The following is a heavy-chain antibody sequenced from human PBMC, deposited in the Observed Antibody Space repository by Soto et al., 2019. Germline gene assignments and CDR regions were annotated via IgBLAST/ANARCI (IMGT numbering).Heavy chain of an antibody. Sequence: EVQLVESGGGLVQPGGSLRLSCAASGFTFSSYWMHWVRQAPVKGLVWVSRINSDGSSTSYADSVKGRFTISRDNAKNTLYLQMNSLRAEDTAVYYCAREEQWPDIGAFDIWGQGTMVTVSS. D-gene: IGHD6-19*01. CDR2: INSDGSST. V-gene: IGHV3-74*01. CDR1: GFTFSSYW. J-gene: IGHJ3*02. CDR3: AREEQWPDIGAFDI.